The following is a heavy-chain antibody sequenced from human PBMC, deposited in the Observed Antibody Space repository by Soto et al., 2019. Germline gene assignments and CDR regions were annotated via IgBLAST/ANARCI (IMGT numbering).Heavy chain of an antibody. V-gene: IGHV1-69*01. CDR1: GGGNLRDYR. Sequence: QVQLVQSGAEVKEPGSSVKVSCKASGGGNLRDYRTTWVRRAPGQGLEWMGGIIPKLGSANYAQNFQGRVTITADESTNTVYMELRSLRSDDTAVYYCARGGDGYHFGAVYWGQGTLVTVSS. CDR3: ARGGDGYHFGAVY. J-gene: IGHJ4*02. D-gene: IGHD2-21*01. CDR2: IIPKLGSA.